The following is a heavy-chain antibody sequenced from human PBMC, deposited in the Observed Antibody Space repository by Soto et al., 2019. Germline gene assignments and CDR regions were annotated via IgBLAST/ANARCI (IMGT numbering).Heavy chain of an antibody. V-gene: IGHV1-18*04. Sequence: QVQLVQSGAEVKKPGASVKVSCKASGYTFTSYGISWVRQAPGQGLEWMGWISVYNGNTNYAQKLQGRVTMTTDTSTSTAYMELRSLRSDDTAVYYSARVWHSGVILARFDYWGQGTLVTVSS. CDR3: ARVWHSGVILARFDY. CDR2: ISVYNGNT. CDR1: GYTFTSYG. J-gene: IGHJ4*02. D-gene: IGHD3-10*01.